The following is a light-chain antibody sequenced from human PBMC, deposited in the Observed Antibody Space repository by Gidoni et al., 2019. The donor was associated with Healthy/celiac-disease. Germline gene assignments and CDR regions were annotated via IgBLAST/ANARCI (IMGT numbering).Light chain of an antibody. CDR2: YDS. Sequence: YVLTQPPSVSVAPGKPARITCGGNNIGSKSVHWYQQKPGQAPVLVIYYDSDRPSGIPERFSGSNSGNTATLTISRVEAGDEADYYCQVWDSSSDHHVVFGGGTKLTVL. V-gene: IGLV3-21*04. J-gene: IGLJ2*01. CDR1: NIGSKS. CDR3: QVWDSSSDHHVV.